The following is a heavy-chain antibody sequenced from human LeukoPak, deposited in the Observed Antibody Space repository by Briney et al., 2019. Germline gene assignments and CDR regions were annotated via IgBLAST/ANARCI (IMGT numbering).Heavy chain of an antibody. CDR3: ATGYYGQFDY. CDR2: IYYSGST. CDR1: GGSISSSSYY. J-gene: IGHJ4*02. D-gene: IGHD3-22*01. V-gene: IGHV4-39*01. Sequence: SETLSLTSTVSGGSISSSSYYWGWIRQPPGKGLEWIGSIYYSGSTYYNPSLRSRVTISVDTSKNQFSLKLSSVTAADTAVYYCATGYYGQFDYWGQGTLVTVSS.